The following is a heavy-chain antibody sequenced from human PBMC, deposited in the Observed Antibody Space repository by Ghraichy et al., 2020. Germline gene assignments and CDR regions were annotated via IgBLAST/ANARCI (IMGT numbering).Heavy chain of an antibody. CDR1: GFTFSSYG. V-gene: IGHV3-30*02. CDR3: AKDDNWVKIVATIRSYYYYMDV. D-gene: IGHD5-12*01. CDR2: IRYDGSNK. J-gene: IGHJ6*03. Sequence: GGSLRLSCAASGFTFSSYGMHWVRQAPGKGLEWVAFIRYDGSNKYYADSVKGRFTISRDNSKNTLYLQMNSLRAEDTAVYYCAKDDNWVKIVATIRSYYYYMDVWGKGTTVTVSS.